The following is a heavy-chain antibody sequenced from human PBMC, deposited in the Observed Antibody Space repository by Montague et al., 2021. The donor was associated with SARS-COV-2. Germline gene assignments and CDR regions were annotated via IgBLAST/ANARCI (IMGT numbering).Heavy chain of an antibody. J-gene: IGHJ4*02. CDR2: ISSSSSYT. D-gene: IGHD6-13*01. Sequence: SLRLSCAASGFTFSGYYMSWIRQAPGKGLEWVSYISSSSSYTNYADSVKGRFTISRDNAKNSLYLQVNSLRAEDTAVYYCVSHIAAAGIDYWGQGTLVTVSS. CDR3: VSHIAAAGIDY. CDR1: GFTFSGYY. V-gene: IGHV3-11*06.